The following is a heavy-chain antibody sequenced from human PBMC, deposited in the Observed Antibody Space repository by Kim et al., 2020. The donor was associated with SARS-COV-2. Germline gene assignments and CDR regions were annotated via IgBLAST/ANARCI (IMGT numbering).Heavy chain of an antibody. D-gene: IGHD6-13*01. CDR3: AKDIEQASSWSGYFAGM. J-gene: IGHJ6*01. CDR2: MNQNGGNM. Sequence: GGSLRLSCAASGFTFGHYAMRWVRQAPGKGLEWVSDMNQNGGNMYYADSVKGRFTISRDDAKNSLYLQMTSLRSEDTALYYCAKDIEQASSWSGYFAGM. V-gene: IGHV3-9*01. CDR1: GFTFGHYA.